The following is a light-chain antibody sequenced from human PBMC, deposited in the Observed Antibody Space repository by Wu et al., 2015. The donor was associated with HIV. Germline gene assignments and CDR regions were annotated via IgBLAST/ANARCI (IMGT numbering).Light chain of an antibody. CDR2: AAS. Sequence: DIQMTQSPSSLSASVGDRVTITCRASQAIDNYLAWYQQKPGRVPKLLIFAASTLQSGVPSRFSGSGSGTEFTLTISSLQSEDFAVYYCQQYDDWPPLTFGGGTKVEIK. J-gene: IGKJ4*01. V-gene: IGKV1-27*01. CDR3: QQYDDWPPLT. CDR1: QAIDNY.